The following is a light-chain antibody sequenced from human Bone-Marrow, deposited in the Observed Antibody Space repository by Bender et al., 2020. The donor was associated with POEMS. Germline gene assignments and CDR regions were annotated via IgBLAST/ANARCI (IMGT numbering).Light chain of an antibody. V-gene: IGLV2-23*02. J-gene: IGLJ3*02. CDR2: DVN. Sequence: QSALTQPASVSGSPGQSVTISCTGTSSDVGGYNYVSWYQQYPGKAPRLIIYDVNSRPLGISDRFSVSKSGQTASLTISGLQAEDEANYYCCSYVTTSTWVFGGGTKLPVL. CDR1: SSDVGGYNY. CDR3: CSYVTTSTWV.